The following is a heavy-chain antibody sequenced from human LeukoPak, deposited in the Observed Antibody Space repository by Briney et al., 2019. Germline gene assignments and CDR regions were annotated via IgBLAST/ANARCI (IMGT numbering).Heavy chain of an antibody. J-gene: IGHJ4*02. D-gene: IGHD6-6*01. V-gene: IGHV3-23*01. CDR2: ISDNGVDT. Sequence: PGGSLRLSCAASAFTFRTYWMSWVRQAPGKGLEWVSVISDNGVDTFYADCVKGRFTISRDNSKNTLFLQMNSLRAEDTAVYYCAKADRSSSRRPFDSWGQGNLVTVSS. CDR3: AKADRSSSRRPFDS. CDR1: AFTFRTYW.